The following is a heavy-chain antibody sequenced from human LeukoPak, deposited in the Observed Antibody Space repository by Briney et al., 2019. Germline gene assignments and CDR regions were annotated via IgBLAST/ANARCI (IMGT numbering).Heavy chain of an antibody. CDR3: AREEVGTPPADYYYGMDV. D-gene: IGHD4-23*01. J-gene: IGHJ6*02. CDR2: IYYSGST. V-gene: IGHV4-59*01. CDR1: GGPFSGYY. Sequence: PSETLSLTCAVYGGPFSGYYWSWIRQPPGKGLEWIGYIYYSGSTNYNPSLKSRVTISVDTSKNQFSLKLSSVTAADTAAYYCAREEVGTPPADYYYGMDVWGQGTTVTVSS.